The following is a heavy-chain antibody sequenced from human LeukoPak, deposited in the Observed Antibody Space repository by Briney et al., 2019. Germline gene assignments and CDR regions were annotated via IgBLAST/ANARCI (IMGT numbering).Heavy chain of an antibody. CDR1: GYTFTSYY. CDR2: INPNGGST. D-gene: IGHD3-22*01. Sequence: ASVKVSCKASGYTFTSYYMHWVRQAPGQGLEWMGIINPNGGSTSYAQKFQGRVTMTRDTSTSTVYMELSSLRSEDTAVYYCARGLLNYYDSNGYSENFDYWGQGTLVTVSS. V-gene: IGHV1-46*01. J-gene: IGHJ4*02. CDR3: ARGLLNYYDSNGYSENFDY.